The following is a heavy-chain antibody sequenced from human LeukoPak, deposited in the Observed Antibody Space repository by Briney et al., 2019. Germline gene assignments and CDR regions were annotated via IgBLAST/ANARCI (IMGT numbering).Heavy chain of an antibody. Sequence: ASVKVSCKASGGTFSSYAISWVRQAPGQGLEWMGRIIPILGIANYAQKFQGRVTITADKSTSTAYMELSSLRSEDTAVYYCARVPLYCSSTSCYQNLHYYYYGMDVWGQGTTVTVSS. V-gene: IGHV1-69*04. J-gene: IGHJ6*02. CDR3: ARVPLYCSSTSCYQNLHYYYYGMDV. CDR1: GGTFSSYA. CDR2: IIPILGIA. D-gene: IGHD2-2*01.